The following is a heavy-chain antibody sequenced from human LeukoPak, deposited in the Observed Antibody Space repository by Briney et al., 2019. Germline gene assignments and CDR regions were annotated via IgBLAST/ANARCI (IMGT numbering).Heavy chain of an antibody. CDR2: ISYDGSIK. D-gene: IGHD2-2*02. CDR1: GFTFSNYA. CDR3: AKDQIPFLYYYYMDV. V-gene: IGHV3-30-3*01. Sequence: GTSLRLSCAASGFTFSNYAMHWVRQAPGKGLEWVAVISYDGSIKDYTESVKGRFTISRDNSKNTVYLQMNSLKVEDTAVYYCAKDQIPFLYYYYMDVWGKGTTVTVSS. J-gene: IGHJ6*03.